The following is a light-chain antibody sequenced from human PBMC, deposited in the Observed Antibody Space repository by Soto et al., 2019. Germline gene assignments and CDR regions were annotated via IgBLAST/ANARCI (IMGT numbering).Light chain of an antibody. J-gene: IGLJ2*01. Sequence: QSALTQPASVSGSPGQSITISCTGTSSDVGTYNYVSWYQQHPGKAPKLMIYDVSNRPSGVSDRLSGSKSGNTASLTISGLQAEEEADYYCSSYTSSSSSVVFGGGTKLTVL. CDR2: DVS. CDR3: SSYTSSSSSVV. CDR1: SSDVGTYNY. V-gene: IGLV2-14*01.